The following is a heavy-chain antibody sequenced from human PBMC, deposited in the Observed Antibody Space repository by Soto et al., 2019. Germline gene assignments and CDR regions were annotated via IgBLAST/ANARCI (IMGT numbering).Heavy chain of an antibody. CDR2: ISYDGSNK. CDR1: GFTFSSYG. D-gene: IGHD2-2*01. J-gene: IGHJ4*02. Sequence: PVGCLRLSCAASGFTFSSYGMHWVRQAPGKGLEWVAVISYDGSNKYYADSVKGRFTISRDNSKNTLYLQMNSLRAEDTAVYYCAKDTAEIVVVPAATLDYWGQGTLVTVSS. V-gene: IGHV3-30*18. CDR3: AKDTAEIVVVPAATLDY.